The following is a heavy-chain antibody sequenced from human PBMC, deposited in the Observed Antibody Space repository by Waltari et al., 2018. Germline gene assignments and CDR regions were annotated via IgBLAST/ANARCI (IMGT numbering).Heavy chain of an antibody. CDR1: GGSISNFTSY. D-gene: IGHD6-13*01. V-gene: IGHV4-39*01. Sequence: HLQLQESGPGLVEPSETLSLTCTVSGGSISNFTSYWGWIREPPGKGLEWIASIYYSGTTYYNPSLKSRVTISVDTSKNQFSLRLSSVTAADTAVYYCARLNLGATAANNWFDPWGQGTLVTVSS. CDR2: IYYSGTT. J-gene: IGHJ5*02. CDR3: ARLNLGATAANNWFDP.